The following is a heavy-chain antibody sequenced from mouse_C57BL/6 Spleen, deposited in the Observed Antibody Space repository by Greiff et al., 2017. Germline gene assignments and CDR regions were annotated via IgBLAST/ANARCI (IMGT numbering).Heavy chain of an antibody. CDR1: GYTFTSYW. CDR2: INPSSGYT. CDR3: ARAVNDCYSSGMDY. Sequence: QVQLQESGAELVKPGASVKLSCKASGYTFTSYWMHWVKQRPGQGLEWIGYINPSSGYTKYNQKFKDKATLTADKASSTAYMQLSSLTSKDSAVXSCARAVNDCYSSGMDYWGQGTSLTVSS. J-gene: IGHJ2*02. D-gene: IGHD1-1*01. V-gene: IGHV1-7*01.